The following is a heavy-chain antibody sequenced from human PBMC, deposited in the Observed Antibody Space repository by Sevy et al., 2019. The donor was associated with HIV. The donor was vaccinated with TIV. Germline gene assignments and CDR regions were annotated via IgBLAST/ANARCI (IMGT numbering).Heavy chain of an antibody. CDR1: GVSITNNNYF. D-gene: IGHD3-10*01. CDR3: ARHFGGGGKRGLDV. Sequence: SETLSLTCTVSGVSITNNNYFWGWIRQPPGKGLEWIGAIYYTWSTYYNSSLNSRITISIDTSRDQFSLDLSSVTAADTAVYYCARHFGGGGKRGLDVWGQGTTVTVSS. CDR2: IYYTWST. V-gene: IGHV4-39*01. J-gene: IGHJ6*02.